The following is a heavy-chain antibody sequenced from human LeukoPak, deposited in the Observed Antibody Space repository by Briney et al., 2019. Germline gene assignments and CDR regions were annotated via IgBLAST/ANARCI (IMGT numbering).Heavy chain of an antibody. Sequence: GGSLRLSCAASGFTFSDYYMSWIRQAPGKGLEWVSAISGSGGSTYYADSVKGRFTISRDNSKNTLYLQMNSLRAEDTAVYYCAKGPNYYDSSGYINYWGQGTLVTVSS. CDR3: AKGPNYYDSSGYINY. J-gene: IGHJ4*02. D-gene: IGHD3-22*01. V-gene: IGHV3-23*01. CDR2: ISGSGGST. CDR1: GFTFSDYY.